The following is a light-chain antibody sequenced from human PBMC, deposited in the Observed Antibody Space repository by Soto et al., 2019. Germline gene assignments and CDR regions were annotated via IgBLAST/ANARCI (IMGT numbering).Light chain of an antibody. CDR3: QSYDRSLSASVV. CDR2: GDS. V-gene: IGLV1-40*01. Sequence: QSVLTQPPSVSGAPGQRVIISCTGSSSTIGPGYDVHWYQQLPGTAPKLLIYGDSHRPSGVPDRFSGSKSGTSASLAITGLQAEDEAHYYCQSYDRSLSASVVFGGGTKVTVL. J-gene: IGLJ2*01. CDR1: SSTIGPGYD.